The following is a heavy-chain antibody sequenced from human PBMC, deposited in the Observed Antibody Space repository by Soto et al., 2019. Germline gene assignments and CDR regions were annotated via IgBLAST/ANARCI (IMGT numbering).Heavy chain of an antibody. CDR3: ARDLSGDYGALDT. CDR1: GFTFSSYG. V-gene: IGHV3-33*01. CDR2: IWYDGSNK. D-gene: IGHD4-17*01. J-gene: IGHJ3*02. Sequence: LRLSCAASGFTFSSYGMRWARQGPGKGLEWVAVIWYDGSNKVYADSVKGRFTISKDNSKNTLYLQMNSLRAEDTAVYYCARDLSGDYGALDTWGQGTMVTVSS.